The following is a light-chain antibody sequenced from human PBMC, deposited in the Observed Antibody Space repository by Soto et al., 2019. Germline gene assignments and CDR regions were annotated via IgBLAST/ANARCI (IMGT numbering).Light chain of an antibody. J-gene: IGLJ1*01. V-gene: IGLV2-14*01. CDR1: SSDIGSYNY. CDR3: SSHTTYSTRV. CDR2: EVS. Sequence: QSALTQPASVSGSPGQSIAISCTGTSSDIGSYNYVSWYQQHPGKATKLMIHEVSNRPSGVSDRLSGSKSGNTASLTISGLQADDEADYYCSSHTTYSTRVFGTGTKVTVL.